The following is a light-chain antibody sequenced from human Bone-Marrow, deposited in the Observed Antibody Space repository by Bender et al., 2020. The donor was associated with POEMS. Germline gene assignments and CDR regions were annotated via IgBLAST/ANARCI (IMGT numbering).Light chain of an antibody. Sequence: QSALTQPASVSGSPGQSLTISCTGTSSDVGAYNLVSWYQQEPGKAPKLLIYEGTKRPSGVSDRFSGSKSGNTASLTISGLQAEDEANYYCSSFATSITWVFGGGTKVTVL. CDR3: SSFATSITWV. J-gene: IGLJ3*02. CDR2: EGT. CDR1: SSDVGAYNL. V-gene: IGLV2-14*02.